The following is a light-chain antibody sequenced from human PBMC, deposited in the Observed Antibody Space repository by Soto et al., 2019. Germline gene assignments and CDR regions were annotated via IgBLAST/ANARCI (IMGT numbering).Light chain of an antibody. CDR1: SSDVGGYNY. J-gene: IGLJ1*01. CDR2: EVS. V-gene: IGLV2-14*01. CDR3: SSYTSSSTPYV. Sequence: QSALTQPASVSGSPGQPITISCTGTSSDVGGYNYVSWHQQHPGKAPKLMIYEVSNRPSGVSNRFSGSKSGNTASLTISGLQAEDEADYYCSSYTSSSTPYVFGTGTKVTVL.